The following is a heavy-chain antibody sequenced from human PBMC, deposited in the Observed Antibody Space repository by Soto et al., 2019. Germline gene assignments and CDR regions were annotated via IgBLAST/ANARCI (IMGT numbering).Heavy chain of an antibody. J-gene: IGHJ4*02. Sequence: GGSLRLSCAASGFTFSVYYMTWVRQAPGKGLEWVASIKNDGSEQYYVDSVKGRFTISRDNAKNSLYLQMNSLRAGDTALYYCSRENWFQGYWGQGTLVTVSS. CDR3: SRENWFQGY. V-gene: IGHV3-7*03. CDR1: GFTFSVYY. CDR2: IKNDGSEQ. D-gene: IGHD3-10*01.